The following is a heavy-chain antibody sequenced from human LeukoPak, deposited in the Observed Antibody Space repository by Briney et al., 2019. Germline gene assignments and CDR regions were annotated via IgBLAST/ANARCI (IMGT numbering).Heavy chain of an antibody. CDR1: GGSISSYY. D-gene: IGHD3-10*01. J-gene: IGHJ3*02. V-gene: IGHV4-59*01. Sequence: SETLSLTCTVSGGSISSYYWSWVRQPPGKGLEWIGYIYYSGTTNYNPSLTSRVTISVDTSKNQFSLKLSSVTAADTAVYYCARDLPRSGRDAFDIWGQGTMVTVSS. CDR2: IYYSGTT. CDR3: ARDLPRSGRDAFDI.